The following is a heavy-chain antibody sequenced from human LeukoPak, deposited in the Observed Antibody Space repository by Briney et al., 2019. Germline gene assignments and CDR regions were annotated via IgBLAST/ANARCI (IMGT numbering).Heavy chain of an antibody. CDR1: GFTFSSYA. Sequence: PGGSLRLSCAASGFTFSSYAMPWVRQAPGKGLEWVAVISYDGSNKYYADSVKGRFTISRDNSKTTLYLQMNSLRAEDMAVYYCARDWQYYVSSGYFDSWGQGTLVTVSS. V-gene: IGHV3-30*04. J-gene: IGHJ4*02. CDR3: ARDWQYYVSSGYFDS. D-gene: IGHD3-22*01. CDR2: ISYDGSNK.